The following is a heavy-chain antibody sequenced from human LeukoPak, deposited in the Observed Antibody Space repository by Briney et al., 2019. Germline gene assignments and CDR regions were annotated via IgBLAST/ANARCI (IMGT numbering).Heavy chain of an antibody. J-gene: IGHJ5*02. D-gene: IGHD1-7*01. Sequence: ASVKVSCKASGYTFTSYGISWVRQAPGQGLEWMGWISVYNGNTNYAQKLQGRVTITTDESTSTAYMELSSLRSEDTAVYYCARDNYAGANWFDPWGQGTLVTVSS. CDR1: GYTFTSYG. V-gene: IGHV1-18*01. CDR3: ARDNYAGANWFDP. CDR2: ISVYNGNT.